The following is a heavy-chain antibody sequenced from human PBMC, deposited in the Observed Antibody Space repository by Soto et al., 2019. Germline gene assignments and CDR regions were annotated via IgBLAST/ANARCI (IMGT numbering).Heavy chain of an antibody. CDR2: IYWDDDK. CDR3: AHRSTTVTAGWFDP. J-gene: IGHJ5*02. Sequence: QITLKESGPTLVKPTQTLTLTCTFSGFSLSNSGVGVGWIRQPPGKALEWLALIYWDDDKRYSPSLKSRLTINKDTSQTQVVLTMTNMDPVDTATYYCAHRSTTVTAGWFDPWGQGTLVTFAS. CDR1: GFSLSNSGVG. V-gene: IGHV2-5*02. D-gene: IGHD4-17*01.